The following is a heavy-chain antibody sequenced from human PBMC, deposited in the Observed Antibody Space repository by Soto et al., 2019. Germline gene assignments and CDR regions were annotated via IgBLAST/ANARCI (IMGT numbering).Heavy chain of an antibody. CDR2: INHSGST. V-gene: IGHV4-34*01. D-gene: IGHD6-19*01. CDR1: GGSFSGYY. J-gene: IGHJ5*02. CDR3: ARSPIAVAGANWFDP. Sequence: PSETLSLTCAGYGGSFSGYYRSWIRQPPGKGLEWIGEINHSGSTNYNPSLKSRVTISVDTSKNQFSLKLSSVTAADTAVYYCARSPIAVAGANWFDPWGQGTLVTVSS.